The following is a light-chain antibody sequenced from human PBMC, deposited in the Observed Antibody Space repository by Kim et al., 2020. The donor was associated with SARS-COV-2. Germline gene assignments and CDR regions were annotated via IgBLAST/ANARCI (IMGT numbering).Light chain of an antibody. J-gene: IGKJ5*01. V-gene: IGKV3-20*01. CDR1: QSVSSSY. Sequence: SPGERVTLSCRASQSVSSSYLAWYQQKPGQAPRLVIYAASSRATGIPDRFSGSGSGTDFTLTISRLESEDFAVYSCQQYASTPPTFGQGTRLEIK. CDR3: QQYASTPPT. CDR2: AAS.